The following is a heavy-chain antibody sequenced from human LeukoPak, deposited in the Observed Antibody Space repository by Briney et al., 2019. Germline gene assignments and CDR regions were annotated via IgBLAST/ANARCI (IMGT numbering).Heavy chain of an antibody. D-gene: IGHD2-8*02. CDR1: GFTFDDYA. V-gene: IGHV3-9*01. Sequence: GGSLRLSCAASGFTFDDYATHWVRQAPGKGLEWVSGISWNSGSIGYADSVKGRFTISRDNAKNSLYLQMNSLRAEDTALYYCAKDLGGTVLAYWGQGTLVTVSS. CDR3: AKDLGGTVLAY. J-gene: IGHJ4*02. CDR2: ISWNSGSI.